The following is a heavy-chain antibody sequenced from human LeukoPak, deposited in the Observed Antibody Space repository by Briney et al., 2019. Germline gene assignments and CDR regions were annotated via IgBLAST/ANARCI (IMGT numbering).Heavy chain of an antibody. CDR2: IYYSGST. Sequence: SETLSLTCTVSGGSISSYYWSWIRQPPGKGLEWIGYIYYSGSTNYNPSLKSRVTMSVDTSKNQFSLKLSSVTAADTAVYYCARSGYYDSSGVDYWGQGTLVTVSS. CDR3: ARSGYYDSSGVDY. CDR1: GGSISSYY. D-gene: IGHD3-22*01. J-gene: IGHJ4*02. V-gene: IGHV4-59*08.